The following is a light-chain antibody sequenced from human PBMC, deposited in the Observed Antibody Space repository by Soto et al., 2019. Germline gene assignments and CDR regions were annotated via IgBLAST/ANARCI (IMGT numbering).Light chain of an antibody. CDR1: QSVRSN. CDR3: QQYNNWPPAWT. J-gene: IGKJ1*01. Sequence: EIVITQSPATLSVSPGERATLSCRASQSVRSNLAWYQQKPGQSPRLLIYGASTRATGIPARFSGSGSGTQFTLTISSLQSEDFAVYYCQQYNNWPPAWTFGQGTKVDI. V-gene: IGKV3-15*01. CDR2: GAS.